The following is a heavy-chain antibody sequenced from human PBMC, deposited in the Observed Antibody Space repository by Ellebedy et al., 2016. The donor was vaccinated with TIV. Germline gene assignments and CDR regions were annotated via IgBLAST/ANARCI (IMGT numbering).Heavy chain of an antibody. CDR3: SRVAVVVTPTGKDFYHYMDV. CDR2: LNPNSGGT. Sequence: ASVKVSCXASGYTFIGYSIHWVRQAPGQGLEWMGWLNPNSGGTNYSQKFQGRVTMTRDTSISTAYMGLTRLTSDDTAVYYCSRVAVVVTPTGKDFYHYMDVWGKGTTVTVSS. V-gene: IGHV1-2*02. CDR1: GYTFIGYS. D-gene: IGHD2-15*01. J-gene: IGHJ6*03.